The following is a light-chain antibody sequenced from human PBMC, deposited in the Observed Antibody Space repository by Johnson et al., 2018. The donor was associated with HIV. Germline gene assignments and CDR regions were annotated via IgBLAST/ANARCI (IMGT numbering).Light chain of an antibody. CDR3: GTWDSSLSAL. Sequence: QPVLTQPPSVSAAPGQKVTISCSGSSSNIGNNYVSWYQQLPGTAPKLLIYENNKRPSGIPDRFSGSKSGTSATMGITGLQTGDEADYYCGTWDSSLSALFRTGTKVTVL. J-gene: IGLJ1*01. V-gene: IGLV1-51*02. CDR2: ENN. CDR1: SSNIGNNY.